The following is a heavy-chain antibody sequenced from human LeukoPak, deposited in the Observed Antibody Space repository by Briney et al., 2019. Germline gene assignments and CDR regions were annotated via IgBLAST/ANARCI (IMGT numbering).Heavy chain of an antibody. CDR3: AHTISRSGPYP. V-gene: IGHV2-5*01. Sequence: SGPTLVNPTQTLTLTCTFSGFSLSTSGMGVGWIRQPPGKALDWLALIYWNDDKRYSPSLKTRLTITKDTSKNQVVLTMTNITPVETAPYSTAHTISRSGPYPRGHGVLVTAAS. J-gene: IGHJ5*02. CDR2: IYWNDDK. CDR1: GFSLSTSGMG.